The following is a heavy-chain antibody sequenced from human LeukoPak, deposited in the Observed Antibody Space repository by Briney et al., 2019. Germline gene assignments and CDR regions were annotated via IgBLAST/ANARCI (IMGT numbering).Heavy chain of an antibody. Sequence: PGGSLRLSCPAYGFTSNNYAMSWARQAPGEGLEWVSTVSGSGGSRYYADSAKGRFTISRDNSQITLYLQMNSLRAEDTAVYYCAKERNFDPYYSNYGMDVWGQGTTVTVSS. V-gene: IGHV3-23*01. CDR2: VSGSGGSR. CDR3: AKERNFDPYYSNYGMDV. CDR1: GFTSNNYA. D-gene: IGHD1-1*01. J-gene: IGHJ6*02.